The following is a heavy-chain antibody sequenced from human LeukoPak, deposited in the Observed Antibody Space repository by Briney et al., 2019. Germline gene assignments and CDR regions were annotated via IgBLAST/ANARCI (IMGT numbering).Heavy chain of an antibody. CDR2: ISGSTTYT. D-gene: IGHD2-15*01. J-gene: IGHJ3*02. V-gene: IGHV3-11*05. CDR1: GFTFSDYY. CDR3: ARDREVVAFDI. Sequence: GGSLRLSCAASGFTFSDYYMSWVRQPPGKGLEWVSYISGSTTYTNYADSVRGRFTISRDNSKNSLYLQMNSLRAEDTAVYYCARDREVVAFDIWGQATMVTVSS.